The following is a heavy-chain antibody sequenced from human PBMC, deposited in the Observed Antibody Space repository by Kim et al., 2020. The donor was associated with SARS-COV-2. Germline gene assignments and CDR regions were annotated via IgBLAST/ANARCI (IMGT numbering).Heavy chain of an antibody. CDR3: AREDPYGDGVYFDY. D-gene: IGHD4-17*01. CDR1: GFTFSSYE. V-gene: IGHV3-48*03. Sequence: GGSLRLSCAASGFTFSSYEMNWVRQAPGKGLEWVSYISSSGSTIYYADSVKGRFTISRDNAKNSLYLQMNSLRAEDTAVYYCAREDPYGDGVYFDYWGQGTLVTVSS. CDR2: ISSSGSTI. J-gene: IGHJ4*02.